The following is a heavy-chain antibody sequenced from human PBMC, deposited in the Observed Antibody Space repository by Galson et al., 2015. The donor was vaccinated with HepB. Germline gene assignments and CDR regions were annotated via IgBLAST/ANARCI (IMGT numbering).Heavy chain of an antibody. CDR2: IIPIFGTA. V-gene: IGHV1-69*13. Sequence: SVKVSCKASGGTFSSYAISWVRQAPGQGLEWMGGIIPIFGTANYAKKFQGRVTITADESTSTAYMELGSLRSEDTAVYYCARGHCSGGSCYNYYYYGMDVWGQGTTVTVSS. J-gene: IGHJ6*02. CDR3: ARGHCSGGSCYNYYYYGMDV. CDR1: GGTFSSYA. D-gene: IGHD2-15*01.